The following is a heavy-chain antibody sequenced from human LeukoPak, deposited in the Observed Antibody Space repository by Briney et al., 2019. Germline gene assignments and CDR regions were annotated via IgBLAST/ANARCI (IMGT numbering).Heavy chain of an antibody. CDR1: GFTFSSYS. D-gene: IGHD1-26*01. V-gene: IGHV3-21*01. CDR2: ISSSSYI. Sequence: PGGSLRLSCAASGFTFSSYSMNWVRQAPGKGLEWVSSISSSSYIYYADSVKGRFTISRDNAKNSLYLQMNSLRAEDTAVYYCARDWGELLLGRLDYWGQGTLVTVSS. J-gene: IGHJ4*02. CDR3: ARDWGELLLGRLDY.